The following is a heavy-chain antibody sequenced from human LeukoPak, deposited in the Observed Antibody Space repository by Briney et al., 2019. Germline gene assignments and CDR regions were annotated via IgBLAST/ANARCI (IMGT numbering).Heavy chain of an antibody. CDR3: ARVVSSPATFDY. Sequence: SETLSLTCTVSGGSISSGSHSWGWIRQPPGKGLEWIGSIYYSGSTNCNPSLKSRVTISVDTSKNQFSLKLSSVTAADTAVYHCARVVSSPATFDYWGQGTLVTVSS. CDR2: IYYSGST. V-gene: IGHV4-39*01. CDR1: GGSISSGSHS. J-gene: IGHJ4*02. D-gene: IGHD2-15*01.